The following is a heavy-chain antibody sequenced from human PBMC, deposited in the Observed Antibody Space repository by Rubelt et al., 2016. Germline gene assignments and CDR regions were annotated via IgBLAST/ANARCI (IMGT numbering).Heavy chain of an antibody. CDR3: ARAQQQQLMGY. J-gene: IGHJ4*02. Sequence: QVQLVQSGAEVKKPGASVKVSCKASGYTFTGYYMHWVRQAPGQGLEWMGWINPNSGGTNYAQKVQGRVTMTRDASISTAYMGRSRLGSDDTAVYYWARAQQQQLMGYWGQGTLVTVSS. CDR2: INPNSGGT. V-gene: IGHV1-2*02. D-gene: IGHD6-13*01. CDR1: GYTFTGYY.